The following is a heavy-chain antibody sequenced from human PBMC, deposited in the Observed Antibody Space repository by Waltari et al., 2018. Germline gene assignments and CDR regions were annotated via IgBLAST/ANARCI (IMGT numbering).Heavy chain of an antibody. CDR3: VKGDWGDF. CDR2: IITSSDT. J-gene: IGHJ4*02. D-gene: IGHD2-21*02. V-gene: IGHV3-23*01. CDR1: GFPFSTLA. Sequence: EVQLLDSGGGLIQPGGSLRLSCAAAGFPFSTLAMNWVRQAPGGGLEWVSGIITSSDTYYADSVKGRFTISRDNSKNILYLQMNSLRADDTAVYYCVKGDWGDFWGQGTLVTVSS.